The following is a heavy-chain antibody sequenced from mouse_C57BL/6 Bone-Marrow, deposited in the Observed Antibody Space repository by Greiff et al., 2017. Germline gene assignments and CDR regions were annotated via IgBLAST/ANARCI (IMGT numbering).Heavy chain of an antibody. CDR2: INPYNGDT. CDR1: GYSFTGYF. V-gene: IGHV1-20*01. Sequence: VQLKQSGPELVKPGDSVKISCKASGYSFTGYFMNWVMQSHGKSLEWIGRINPYNGDTFYNQKFKGKATLTVDKSSSTAHMELRSLPSENSAVYYGAISYYDYEDFGYWGQGTPLPVSS. CDR3: AISYYDYEDFGY. D-gene: IGHD2-4*01. J-gene: IGHJ2*01.